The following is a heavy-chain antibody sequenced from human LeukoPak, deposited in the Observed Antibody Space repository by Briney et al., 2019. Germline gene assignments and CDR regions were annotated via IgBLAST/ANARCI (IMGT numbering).Heavy chain of an antibody. CDR2: MKGDGSLI. J-gene: IGHJ4*02. CDR1: GFTFSSYW. V-gene: IGHV3-7*01. CDR3: ARLFGGITTYDY. D-gene: IGHD1-1*01. Sequence: PGGSLRLSCAASGFTFSSYWMSWVRQAPGGGLQWVASMKGDGSLIYYVDSVKGRFTISRDNARNSLYLQMNRLRADDTAVYYCARLFGGITTYDYWGQGALVTVSS.